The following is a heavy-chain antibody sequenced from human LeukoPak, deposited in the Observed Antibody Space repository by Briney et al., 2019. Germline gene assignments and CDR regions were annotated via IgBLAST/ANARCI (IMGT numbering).Heavy chain of an antibody. D-gene: IGHD3-10*01. V-gene: IGHV4-34*01. CDR1: EGSFSGYY. CDR2: INHIGTT. CDR3: ARQGGGTLGGYYFYGMDV. J-gene: IGHJ6*02. Sequence: SETLSLTCAVYEGSFSGYYWSWIRQSPGKGPVWIGEINHIGTTNHNPSLKSRVTISVDTSKNQSSLKLSSVTAADTAVYYCARQGGGTLGGYYFYGMDVWGQGTTVTVSS.